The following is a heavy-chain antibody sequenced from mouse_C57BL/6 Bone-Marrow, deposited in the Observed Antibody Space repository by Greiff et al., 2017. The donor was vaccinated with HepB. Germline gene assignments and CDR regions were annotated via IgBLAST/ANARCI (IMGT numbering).Heavy chain of an antibody. V-gene: IGHV1-59*01. CDR1: GYTFTSYW. CDR2: IDPSDSYT. D-gene: IGHD1-1*01. Sequence: VQLQQPGAELVRPGTSVKLSCKASGYTFTSYWMHWVKQRPGQGLEWIGVIDPSDSYTNYNQKFKGKATLTVDTSSSTAYMQLSSLTSEDSAVYYCARPTYGSSWGFAYWGQGTLVTVSA. CDR3: ARPTYGSSWGFAY. J-gene: IGHJ3*01.